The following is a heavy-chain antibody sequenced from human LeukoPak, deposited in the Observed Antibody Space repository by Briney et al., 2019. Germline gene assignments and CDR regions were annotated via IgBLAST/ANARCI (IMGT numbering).Heavy chain of an antibody. V-gene: IGHV3-11*06. Sequence: GGSLRLSCAASGFTFSDYYMSWIRQAPGKGLEWVSYISSSSSYTNYADSVKGRFTISRDNAKNSLYLQMNSLRAEDTAVCYCARGKSGYSYGLFDYWGQGTLVTVSS. CDR1: GFTFSDYY. CDR3: ARGKSGYSYGLFDY. D-gene: IGHD5-18*01. CDR2: ISSSSSYT. J-gene: IGHJ4*02.